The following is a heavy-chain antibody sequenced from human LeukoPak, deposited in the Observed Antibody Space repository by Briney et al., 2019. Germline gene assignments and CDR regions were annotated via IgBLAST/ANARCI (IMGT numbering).Heavy chain of an antibody. J-gene: IGHJ6*02. CDR1: GGSISSFY. Sequence: KTSETLSLTCTVSGGSISSFYWSWIRQPPGKGLEWIGYIHYSGSTNYNPSLKGRVTISVETSKNQFPLKLTSVTAADTAVYYCARNGAAAGYSDYYGMDVWGQGTTVTVSS. CDR2: IHYSGST. CDR3: ARNGAAAGYSDYYGMDV. D-gene: IGHD6-13*01. V-gene: IGHV4-59*08.